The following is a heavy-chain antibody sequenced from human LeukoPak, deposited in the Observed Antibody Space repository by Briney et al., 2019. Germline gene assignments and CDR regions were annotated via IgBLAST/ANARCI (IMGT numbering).Heavy chain of an antibody. CDR3: ARGQRKEPDY. J-gene: IGHJ4*02. CDR2: ISSSSSYI. CDR1: GFTFSSYS. V-gene: IGHV3-21*01. D-gene: IGHD1-14*01. Sequence: PGGSLRLSRAASGFTFSSYSMNWVRQAPGKGLEWVSSISSSSSYIYYADSVKGRFTISRDNAKNSLYLQMNSLRAEDTAVYYCARGQRKEPDYWGQGTLVTVSS.